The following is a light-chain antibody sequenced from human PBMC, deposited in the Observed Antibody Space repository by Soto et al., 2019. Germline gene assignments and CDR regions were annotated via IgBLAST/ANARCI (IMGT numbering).Light chain of an antibody. V-gene: IGKV3-15*01. CDR3: HQYYDWPPWT. J-gene: IGKJ1*01. Sequence: DIMMTQSPATLSVSPGERATLSCRASQSVSSNLAWYQQKPGQAPRLLIYGASTRATGIPARFTGSGSGTEFTLTFSSLQSEDFAVYYCHQYYDWPPWTFGQGTKVDI. CDR2: GAS. CDR1: QSVSSN.